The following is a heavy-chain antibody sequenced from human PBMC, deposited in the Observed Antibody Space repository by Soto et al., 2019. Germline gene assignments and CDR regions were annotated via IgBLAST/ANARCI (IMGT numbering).Heavy chain of an antibody. CDR1: GGSISSGGYY. J-gene: IGHJ5*02. Sequence: SETLSLTCTVSGGSISSGGYYWSWIRQHPGKGLEWIGYIYCSGSTYYNPSLKSRVTISVDTSKNQFPLKLSSVTAADTAVYYCARWSDYGVPWGQGTLVTVSS. V-gene: IGHV4-31*03. CDR2: IYCSGST. CDR3: ARWSDYGVP. D-gene: IGHD4-17*01.